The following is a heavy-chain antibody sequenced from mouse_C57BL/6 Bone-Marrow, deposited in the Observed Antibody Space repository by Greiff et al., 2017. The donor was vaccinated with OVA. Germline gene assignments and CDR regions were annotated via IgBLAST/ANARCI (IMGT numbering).Heavy chain of an antibody. J-gene: IGHJ3*01. CDR2: ISDGGSYT. CDR1: GFTFSSYA. CDR3: AREGDAY. V-gene: IGHV5-4*01. Sequence: EVKLMESGGGLVKPGGSLKLSCAASGFTFSSYAMSWVRQTPEKRLEWVATISDGGSYTYYPDNVKGRFTISRDNAKNNLYLQRSHLKSEDTAMYYCAREGDAYWGQGTLVTVSA.